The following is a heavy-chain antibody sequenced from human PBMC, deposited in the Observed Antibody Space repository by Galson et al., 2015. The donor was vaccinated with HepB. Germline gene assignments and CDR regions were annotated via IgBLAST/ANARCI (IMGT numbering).Heavy chain of an antibody. V-gene: IGHV3-23*01. D-gene: IGHD4-17*01. J-gene: IGHJ4*02. CDR3: AKDYRHGEHITLEH. CDR2: IIESGGTA. CDR1: GFSFSSYA. Sequence: SLRLSCAASGFSFSSYAMSWFRQAPGKGLEFASGIIESGGTAYYVDSVGGRFTISRDNSKDLLYLQMNSLRAEDTAIYYCAKDYRHGEHITLEHGGQGTLVTDSS.